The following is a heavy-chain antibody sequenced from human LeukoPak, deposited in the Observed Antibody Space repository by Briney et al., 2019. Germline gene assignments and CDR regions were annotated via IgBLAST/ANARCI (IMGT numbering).Heavy chain of an antibody. J-gene: IGHJ4*02. CDR3: VRESGSGSQIDY. V-gene: IGHV3-74*01. CDR2: INSDGSGT. Sequence: PGGSLRLSCAASGFTFIRNWMHWVRHAPGKGLVWVSRINSDGSGTSYADSVKGRFTISRDNAKNTLYLQMNSLRDDDTAVYYCVRESGSGSQIDYWGQGTLVTVSS. CDR1: GFTFIRNW. D-gene: IGHD3-10*01.